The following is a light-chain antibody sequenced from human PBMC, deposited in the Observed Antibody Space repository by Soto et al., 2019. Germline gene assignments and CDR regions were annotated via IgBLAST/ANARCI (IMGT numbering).Light chain of an antibody. CDR2: LNSDGSY. V-gene: IGLV4-69*01. CDR1: SGHSSYA. J-gene: IGLJ1*01. Sequence: QLVLTQSPSASASLGASVKLTCTLSSGHSSYAIAWHQQQPEKGPRYLMKLNSDGSYSKGDGIPDRFSGSSSGAERYLTISSLQSEDEADYYCQTWGTGIQVFGTGTKLTVL. CDR3: QTWGTGIQV.